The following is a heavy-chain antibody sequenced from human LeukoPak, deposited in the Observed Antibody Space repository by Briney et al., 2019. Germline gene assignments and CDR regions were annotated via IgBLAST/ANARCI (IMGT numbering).Heavy chain of an antibody. CDR3: AKSQISPGIKPYYYGMDV. CDR2: ISGSGVTS. D-gene: IGHD1-1*01. V-gene: IGHV3-23*01. Sequence: GGSLRLSCAASGFTFSDYVMTWVRQPPGKGPEWFSSISGSGVTSSYADSVKGRFTISRDNSKNTVYLQMNSLSTEDTALYYCAKSQISPGIKPYYYGMDVWGQGTTVTVSS. CDR1: GFTFSDYV. J-gene: IGHJ6*02.